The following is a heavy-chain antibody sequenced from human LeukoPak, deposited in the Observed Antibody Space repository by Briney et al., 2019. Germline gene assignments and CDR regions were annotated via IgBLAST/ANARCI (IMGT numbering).Heavy chain of an antibody. V-gene: IGHV3-7*01. Sequence: GGSLRLSCAASGFPFNAYWMTWVRQAPGKGLEWVANIRQDGDTKYYVDSVKGRFTISRDNSKNTLYLQMNSLRTEDTGVYFCVRDAGGYWGQGTLVTVSS. CDR1: GFPFNAYW. CDR3: VRDAGGY. CDR2: IRQDGDTK. J-gene: IGHJ4*02. D-gene: IGHD1-14*01.